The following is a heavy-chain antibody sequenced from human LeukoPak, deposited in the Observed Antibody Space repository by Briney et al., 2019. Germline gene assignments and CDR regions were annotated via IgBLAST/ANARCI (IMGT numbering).Heavy chain of an antibody. CDR1: GYTFTGYY. CDR3: ARALRVGATSKGY. J-gene: IGHJ4*02. CDR2: INPNSGGT. D-gene: IGHD1-26*01. V-gene: IGHV1-2*02. Sequence: GASVKVSCKASGYTFTGYYMHWVRQAPGQGLEWMGWINPNSGGTNYAQEFQGRVTMTRDTSISTAYMELSRLRSDDTAVYYCARALRVGATSKGYWGQGTLVTVSS.